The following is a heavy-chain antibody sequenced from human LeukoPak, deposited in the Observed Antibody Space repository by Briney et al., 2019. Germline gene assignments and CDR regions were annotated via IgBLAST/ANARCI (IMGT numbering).Heavy chain of an antibody. V-gene: IGHV1-69*05. CDR1: GGTFSSYA. D-gene: IGHD4-23*01. CDR3: ASQYFTTNSHDYGGNPFDAFDI. CDR2: IIPIFGTA. Sequence: GSSVKVSCKASGGTFSSYAISWVRQAPGQGFEWMGGIIPIFGTANYAQKFQGRVTITTDESTSTAYMELSSLRSEDTAVHYCASQYFTTNSHDYGGNPFDAFDIWGQGTMVTVSS. J-gene: IGHJ3*02.